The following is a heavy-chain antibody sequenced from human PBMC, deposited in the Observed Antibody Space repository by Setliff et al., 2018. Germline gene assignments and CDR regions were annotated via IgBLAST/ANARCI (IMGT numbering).Heavy chain of an antibody. Sequence: SSETLSLTCTVSGGSISSYYWSWIRQPTGKGLEWIGHIYIGGSANYNPSLKSRVTMSIDTSKNQFSLKLNPVTAADMAVYYCAREQWLDPPGYYHMDVWAKGTTVTVSS. CDR3: AREQWLDPPGYYHMDV. CDR2: IYIGGSA. D-gene: IGHD6-19*01. CDR1: GGSISSYY. J-gene: IGHJ6*03. V-gene: IGHV4-4*07.